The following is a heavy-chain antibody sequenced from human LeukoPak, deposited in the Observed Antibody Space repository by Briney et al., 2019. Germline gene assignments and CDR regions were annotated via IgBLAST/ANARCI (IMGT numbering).Heavy chain of an antibody. V-gene: IGHV5-51*01. CDR3: ERQGGYYDSSGYYYDGHYFDY. CDR2: IYPGDSDT. Sequence: GESLKISCKGSGYSFTSYWIGWVRQMPGKGLEWMGIIYPGDSDTRYSPSFQGQVTISADKSISTAYLQWSSLKASDTAMYYCERQGGYYDSSGYYYDGHYFDYWGQGTLVTVSS. CDR1: GYSFTSYW. D-gene: IGHD3-22*01. J-gene: IGHJ4*02.